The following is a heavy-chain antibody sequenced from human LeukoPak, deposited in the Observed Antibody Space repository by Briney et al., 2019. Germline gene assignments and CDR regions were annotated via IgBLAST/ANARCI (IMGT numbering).Heavy chain of an antibody. J-gene: IGHJ3*02. V-gene: IGHV1-2*02. Sequence: ASVKVSCKASGHTFTGYYMHWARQARGQGLEWMGWIDPYTGGTNYAQHFHGRVTMTRDTSISTAYMGLSRLRSADTAVYYCARESPLYGSGSYDAFDIWGQGTMVTVSS. CDR2: IDPYTGGT. D-gene: IGHD3-10*01. CDR3: ARESPLYGSGSYDAFDI. CDR1: GHTFTGYY.